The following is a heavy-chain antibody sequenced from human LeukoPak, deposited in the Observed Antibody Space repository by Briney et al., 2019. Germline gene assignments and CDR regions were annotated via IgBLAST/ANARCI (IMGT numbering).Heavy chain of an antibody. V-gene: IGHV4-59*01. CDR1: GGSISDYY. J-gene: IGHJ6*03. Sequence: SETLSLTCTVSGGSISDYYWSWIRQPPGKGLEWIGYIYYSGSTTYNPSLKSRVTMSVDTSKNQFSLELSSVTAADTAVYYCARGDFCSSTSCYLRPMDVWGKGTTVTVSS. CDR2: IYYSGST. D-gene: IGHD2-2*01. CDR3: ARGDFCSSTSCYLRPMDV.